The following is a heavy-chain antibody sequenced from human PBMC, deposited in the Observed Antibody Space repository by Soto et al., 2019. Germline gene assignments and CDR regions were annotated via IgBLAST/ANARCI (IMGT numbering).Heavy chain of an antibody. V-gene: IGHV2-5*02. CDR1: GFSLSTSGVG. Sequence: QITLEESGPPRVKPTQTLTLTCTFSGFSLSTSGVGVGWVRQSPGKALERLALIYWDDDKRYSPSLRSRLTITKGTCRNQLVHTMTNRHHVDAATEYCGHGAGLQCNWNRCFVDFWGQGALGTGS. D-gene: IGHD1-1*01. CDR2: IYWDDDK. J-gene: IGHJ4*02. CDR3: GHGAGLQCNWNRCFVDF.